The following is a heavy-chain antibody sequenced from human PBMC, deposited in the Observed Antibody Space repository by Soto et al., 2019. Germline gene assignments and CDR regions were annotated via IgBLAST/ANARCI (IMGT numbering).Heavy chain of an antibody. Sequence: GGSLRLSCAASGFTFSSYAMSWVRQAPGKGLEWASAISGSGGSTYYADSVKGRFTISRDNSKNTLYLQMNSLRAEDTAVYYWAKDFFAGLDYDILTGYNKGPPHEAFEIWGQGTMVTVS. D-gene: IGHD3-9*01. CDR2: ISGSGGST. CDR1: GFTFSSYA. V-gene: IGHV3-23*01. J-gene: IGHJ3*02. CDR3: AKDFFAGLDYDILTGYNKGPPHEAFEI.